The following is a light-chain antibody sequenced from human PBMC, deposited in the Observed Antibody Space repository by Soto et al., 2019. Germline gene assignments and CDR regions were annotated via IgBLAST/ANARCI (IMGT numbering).Light chain of an antibody. CDR3: QQYDNPRIT. V-gene: IGKV3-20*01. CDR1: QSVSNSY. J-gene: IGKJ3*01. Sequence: IVLTQSPATLSLSPGERATLSCRASQSVSNSYLAWYQQKPGQAPRLLIYGASSRATGIPDRFSGSGSGTDFTLAISRLEPEDFAVYYCQQYDNPRITFGPGTKVDLK. CDR2: GAS.